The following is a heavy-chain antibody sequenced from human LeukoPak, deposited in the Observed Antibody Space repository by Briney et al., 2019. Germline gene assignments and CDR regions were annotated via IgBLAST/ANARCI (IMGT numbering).Heavy chain of an antibody. CDR1: GFSFSGAW. CDR3: STANKGYFS. CDR2: VKEKTDGGTT. J-gene: IGHJ5*02. V-gene: IGHV3-15*01. Sequence: GGSLRLSCAASGFSFSGAWMSWVRQAPGKGLEWVGRVKEKTDGGTTDYAAPVRGRFTISRDDSKNTLYLQMNSLKIEDTAVYYSSTANKGYFSWGQGTLVTVSS. D-gene: IGHD1-26*01.